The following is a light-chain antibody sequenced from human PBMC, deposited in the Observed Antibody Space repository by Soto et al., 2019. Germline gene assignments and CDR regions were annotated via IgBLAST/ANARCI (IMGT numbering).Light chain of an antibody. V-gene: IGKV3-15*01. CDR3: QQSHSWPRT. CDR1: QSVTDN. CDR2: GTS. Sequence: DIEMTQSPATLSLSPGERATLSCRASQSVTDNLAWYQQKPGQAPRLLIYGTSTRASGVPARFSGSGSGTDFTLTISSLQPEDFAVYYCQQSHSWPRTFGQGTRLE. J-gene: IGKJ1*01.